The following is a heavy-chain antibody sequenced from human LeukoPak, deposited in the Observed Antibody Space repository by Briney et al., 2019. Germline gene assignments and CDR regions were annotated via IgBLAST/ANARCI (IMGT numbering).Heavy chain of an antibody. V-gene: IGHV1-69*06. D-gene: IGHD1-1*01. CDR1: GGTFSNYV. CDR2: IIPLIGTS. Sequence: SVKVSCKASGGTFSNYVINWVRLAPGQGLEWMGGIIPLIGTSNFAQRFQGRVTFTADTSTSIAYMELSSLRSEDTAVYYCARGLQTLAGGAAYYFDDWGRGTLVTVSS. J-gene: IGHJ4*02. CDR3: ARGLQTLAGGAAYYFDD.